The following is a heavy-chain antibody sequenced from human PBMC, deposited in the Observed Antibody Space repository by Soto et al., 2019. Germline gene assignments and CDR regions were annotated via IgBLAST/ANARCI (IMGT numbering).Heavy chain of an antibody. V-gene: IGHV4-59*01. CDR2: IFYSGST. CDR1: GGSISNYY. CDR3: AKDSGYNYGYFRWFDP. J-gene: IGHJ5*02. Sequence: PSETLSLTCTVSGGSISNYYWSWIRQPPGRGLEWIGHIFYSGSTSYNPALKSRVTISVDTSKSQFYLKLSSVAAADTAVYYCAKDSGYNYGYFRWFDPWGQGTLVSV. D-gene: IGHD5-18*01.